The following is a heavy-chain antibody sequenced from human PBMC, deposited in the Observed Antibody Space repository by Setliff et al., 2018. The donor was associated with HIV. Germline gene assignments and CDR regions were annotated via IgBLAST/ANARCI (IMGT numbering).Heavy chain of an antibody. CDR2: INPNSGGT. CDR1: GYTFTGYY. D-gene: IGHD3-22*01. CDR3: ARDYYDSSGYYYVGDAFDI. J-gene: IGHJ3*02. Sequence: ASVKVSCKASGYTFTGYYMHWVRQAPGQGLEWMGWINPNSGGTTYAQKFQGRVTMTRDTSISTAYMELSRLRSDDTAVYYCARDYYDSSGYYYVGDAFDIWGQGTMVTVSS. V-gene: IGHV1-2*02.